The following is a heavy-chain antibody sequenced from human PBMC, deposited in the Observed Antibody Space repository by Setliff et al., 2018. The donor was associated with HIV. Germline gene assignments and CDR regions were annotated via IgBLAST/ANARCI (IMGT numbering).Heavy chain of an antibody. Sequence: SETLSLTCTVSGGSVSTSSYSWGWIRQPPEKGLEWIGTIYHTGKTYYDSSLNSRVTIAVDTSKDQFSLKLSSVTAADTAVYYCASGNHNAYEIWGQGTMVTVSS. CDR2: IYHTGKT. CDR3: ASGNHNAYEI. J-gene: IGHJ3*02. V-gene: IGHV4-39*01. CDR1: GGSVSTSSYS.